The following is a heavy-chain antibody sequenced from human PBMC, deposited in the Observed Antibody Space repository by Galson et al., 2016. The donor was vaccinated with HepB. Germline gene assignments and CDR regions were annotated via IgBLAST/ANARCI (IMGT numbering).Heavy chain of an antibody. CDR3: ARDQGSGWAFDY. V-gene: IGHV3-7*01. CDR1: GFTFSNYW. Sequence: SLRLSCAASGFTFSNYWVTWVRQAPGKGLEWVANIKQGGSDKYYVDSVKGRFTISRDNAKNSLYLQMNSLRAEDTAVYYCARDQGSGWAFDYWGQGTLVTVSS. D-gene: IGHD6-19*01. CDR2: IKQGGSDK. J-gene: IGHJ4*02.